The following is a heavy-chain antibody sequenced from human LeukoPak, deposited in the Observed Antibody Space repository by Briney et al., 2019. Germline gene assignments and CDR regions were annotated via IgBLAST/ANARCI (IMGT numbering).Heavy chain of an antibody. CDR3: ARDGTTELALYYFDY. Sequence: GASVKVSCKASGYTFTSYYMHWVRQAPGQGLEWMGIINPSGGSTSYAQKFQGRVTMTRDMSTSTVYMELRSLRSDDTAVCYCARDGTTELALYYFDYWGQGTLVTVSS. CDR2: INPSGGST. CDR1: GYTFTSYY. D-gene: IGHD4-17*01. J-gene: IGHJ4*02. V-gene: IGHV1-46*01.